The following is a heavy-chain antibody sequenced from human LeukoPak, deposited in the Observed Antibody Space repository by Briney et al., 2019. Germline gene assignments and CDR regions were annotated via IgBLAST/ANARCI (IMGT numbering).Heavy chain of an antibody. Sequence: PGGSLRLSCAASGFTFSNNEMDWVRQAPGKGLEWVSYMSRGGNTIYYSDSVKGRFTISRDTAENSLSLQMNSLRAEDTAVYYCAELGITMIGGVWGKGTTVTISS. D-gene: IGHD3-10*02. J-gene: IGHJ6*04. CDR2: MSRGGNTI. CDR1: GFTFSNNE. CDR3: AELGITMIGGV. V-gene: IGHV3-48*03.